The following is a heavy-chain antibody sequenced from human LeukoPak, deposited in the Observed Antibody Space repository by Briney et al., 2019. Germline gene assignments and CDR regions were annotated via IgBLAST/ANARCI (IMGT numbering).Heavy chain of an antibody. V-gene: IGHV3-23*01. Sequence: GGSLRLSCAASGFTFSSYAMSWARQAPGKGLEWVSGISGNGGGTYYADSVKGRFTISRDNSKNTLYLQMNSLRAEDTAVYYCAKSFGYSRSWFDYWGRGTPVTVSS. CDR1: GFTFSSYA. CDR3: AKSFGYSRSWFDY. D-gene: IGHD6-13*01. CDR2: ISGNGGGT. J-gene: IGHJ4*02.